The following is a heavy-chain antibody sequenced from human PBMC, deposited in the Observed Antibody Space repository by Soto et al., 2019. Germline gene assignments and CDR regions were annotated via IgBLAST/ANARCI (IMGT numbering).Heavy chain of an antibody. Sequence: QVQLQESGPGLVKPSGTLSLTCAVSGGSISSSNWWSWVRQPPGKGLEWIGEIYHSGSTNYNPSHKSRVTISVDKSKNQCALKLSSVTAADTAVYYCARVHFIAVAGIGWFDPWGQGTLVTVSS. V-gene: IGHV4-4*02. D-gene: IGHD6-19*01. CDR3: ARVHFIAVAGIGWFDP. J-gene: IGHJ5*02. CDR2: IYHSGST. CDR1: GGSISSSNW.